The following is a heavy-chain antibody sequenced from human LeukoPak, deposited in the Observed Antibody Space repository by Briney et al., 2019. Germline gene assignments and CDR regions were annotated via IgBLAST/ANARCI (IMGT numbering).Heavy chain of an antibody. D-gene: IGHD7-27*01. V-gene: IGHV3-7*04. Sequence: GGSLRLSCAASGFTFSSYWMSWVRQAPGKGLEWVANINHGSEKYYVDSVKGRFTISRDNAKNTLYLQLNGLRVDDTAVYYCARADWGSVDYWGQGTLVTVSS. CDR2: INHGSEK. CDR3: ARADWGSVDY. J-gene: IGHJ4*02. CDR1: GFTFSSYW.